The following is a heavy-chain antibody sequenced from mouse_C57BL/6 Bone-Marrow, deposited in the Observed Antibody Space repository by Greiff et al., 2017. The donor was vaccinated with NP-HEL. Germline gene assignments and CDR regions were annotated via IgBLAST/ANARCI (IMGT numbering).Heavy chain of an antibody. D-gene: IGHD2-2*01. CDR2: IHPNSGST. Sequence: QVQLQQPGAELVKPGASVKLSCKASGYTFTSYWMHWVKQRPGQGLEWIGMIHPNSGSTNYNEKFKSKATLTVDKSSSTAYMQLSSLTSEDSAVYYCARSGDGYGGYCDYWGQGTTLTVSS. CDR3: ARSGDGYGGYCDY. CDR1: GYTFTSYW. J-gene: IGHJ2*01. V-gene: IGHV1-64*01.